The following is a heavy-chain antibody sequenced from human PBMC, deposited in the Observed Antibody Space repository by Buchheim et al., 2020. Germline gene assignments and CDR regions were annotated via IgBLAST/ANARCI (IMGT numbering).Heavy chain of an antibody. J-gene: IGHJ4*02. V-gene: IGHV4-39*01. CDR3: ARHGEWELYYFDY. CDR1: GGSISSSSYY. Sequence: QLQLQESGPGLVKPSETLSLTCTVSGGSISSSSYYWGWIRQPPGKGLEWIGSIYYSGSTYYSPSLKSRVTISVDTSKNQFSLKLSSVTAADTAVYYCARHGEWELYYFDYWGQGTL. CDR2: IYYSGST. D-gene: IGHD1-26*01.